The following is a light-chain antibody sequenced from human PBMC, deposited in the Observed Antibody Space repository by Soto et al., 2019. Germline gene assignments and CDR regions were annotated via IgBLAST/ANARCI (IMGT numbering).Light chain of an antibody. CDR1: QVITND. CDR3: HQYSSYPWT. Sequence: DIQMTQSPSSLSASIGDRVTITCRSSQVITNDLGWYQQKPGKAPKRLIYAASTLQSEVPPRFSGSGSGTEFTLTIRGLQPDDFATYYCHQYSSYPWTFGQGTKVDIK. J-gene: IGKJ1*01. CDR2: AAS. V-gene: IGKV1-17*01.